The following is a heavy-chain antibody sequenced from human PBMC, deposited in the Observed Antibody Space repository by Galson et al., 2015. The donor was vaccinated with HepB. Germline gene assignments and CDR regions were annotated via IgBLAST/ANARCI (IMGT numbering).Heavy chain of an antibody. Sequence: SVKVSCKASGGTFTAYSMHWVRQDPGQRLEWMGWINAGNGNTKYSQKFQGRVTFSRDTSASTAYMELSSLRSEDTAVYYCARGDQGYYDNSGYYWGQGTLVTVSS. CDR3: ARGDQGYYDNSGYY. V-gene: IGHV1-3*01. J-gene: IGHJ4*02. CDR2: INAGNGNT. D-gene: IGHD3-22*01. CDR1: GGTFTAYS.